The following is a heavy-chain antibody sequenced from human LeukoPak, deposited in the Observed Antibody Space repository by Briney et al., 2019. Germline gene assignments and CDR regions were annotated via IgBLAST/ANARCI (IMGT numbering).Heavy chain of an antibody. CDR3: GGGIGSYYGSLFDI. V-gene: IGHV3-23*01. Sequence: PGGSLRLSCAASGFTFSNYALNWVRQAPGKGLEWVSSISGSGGSTYYADSVKGRFTISIDNSKNTLYLQMNSLRAEDTAVYYCGGGIGSYYGSLFDIWGQGTMVTVSS. J-gene: IGHJ3*02. D-gene: IGHD2/OR15-2a*01. CDR2: ISGSGGST. CDR1: GFTFSNYA.